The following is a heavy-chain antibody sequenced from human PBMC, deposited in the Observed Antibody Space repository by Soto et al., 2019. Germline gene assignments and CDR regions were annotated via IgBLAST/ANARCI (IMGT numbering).Heavy chain of an antibody. CDR2: ISDSGTST. D-gene: IGHD2-15*01. J-gene: IGHJ4*02. CDR1: GFIFTNYA. CDR3: AKDLPATCSGGACYREFDY. Sequence: GGSLRLSCAASGFIFTNYAMSWVRQAPGKGLEWVSYISDSGTSTYYADSVKGRFTISRDNSRNTLYLQMNSLRDEDAAVYYCAKDLPATCSGGACYREFDYWGQGTPVTVSS. V-gene: IGHV3-23*01.